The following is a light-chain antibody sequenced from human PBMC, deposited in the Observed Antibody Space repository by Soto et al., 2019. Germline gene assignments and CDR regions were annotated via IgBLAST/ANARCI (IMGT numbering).Light chain of an antibody. CDR2: EVS. V-gene: IGLV2-14*01. CDR3: SSYTISTTLV. J-gene: IGLJ1*01. Sequence: QSALTQPAPVTGSPGQSITISCTGTSSDVGGHNYVSWYQQHPGKAPKLMIYEVSNRPSGVSTRFSGSKSGNTASLTISGLQVGDVADNYCSSYTISTTLVFGTGTKVTVL. CDR1: SSDVGGHNY.